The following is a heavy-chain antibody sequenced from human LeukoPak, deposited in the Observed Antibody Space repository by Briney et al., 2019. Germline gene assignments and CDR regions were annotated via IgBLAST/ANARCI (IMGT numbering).Heavy chain of an antibody. V-gene: IGHV1-69*13. CDR2: IIPIFGTA. CDR3: ARDSHGYYYGSGSYPPGGYYYGMDV. Sequence: EASVKVSCKASGGTFSSYAISWVRQVPGQGLEWMGGIIPIFGTANYAQKFQGRVTITADESTSTAYMELSSLRSEDTAVYYCARDSHGYYYGSGSYPPGGYYYGMDVWGKGTTVTVSS. CDR1: GGTFSSYA. D-gene: IGHD3-10*01. J-gene: IGHJ6*04.